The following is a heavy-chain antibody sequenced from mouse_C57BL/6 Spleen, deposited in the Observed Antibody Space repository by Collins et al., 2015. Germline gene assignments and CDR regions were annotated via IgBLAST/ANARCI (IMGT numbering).Heavy chain of an antibody. Sequence: QVQLQQSGAELMKPGASVKISCKATGYTFSSYWIEWVKQRPGHGLEWIGEILPGSGSTNYNEKFKGKATFTADTSSNTAYMQLSSLISEDSAVYYCARSGYYGSSSSWFAYWGQGTLVTVSA. J-gene: IGHJ3*01. V-gene: IGHV1-9*01. CDR3: ARSGYYGSSSSWFAY. D-gene: IGHD1-1*01. CDR2: ILPGSGST. CDR1: GYTFSSYW.